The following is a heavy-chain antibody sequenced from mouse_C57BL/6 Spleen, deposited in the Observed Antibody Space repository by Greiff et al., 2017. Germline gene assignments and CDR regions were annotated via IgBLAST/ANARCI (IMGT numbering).Heavy chain of an antibody. CDR1: GYSITSCYY. J-gene: IGHJ2*01. CDR2: IPYDGSN. Sequence: EVKLLESGPGLVKPSQSLSLTCSVTGYSITSCYYWNWIRQFPGNKLEWMGYIPYDGSNNYNPSIKNRTSITRDTSKNQYFLKLNSVTNEYTAKYYGARIYYGNYVFDYWGKGTTLTVSS. V-gene: IGHV3-6*01. CDR3: ARIYYGNYVFDY. D-gene: IGHD2-1*01.